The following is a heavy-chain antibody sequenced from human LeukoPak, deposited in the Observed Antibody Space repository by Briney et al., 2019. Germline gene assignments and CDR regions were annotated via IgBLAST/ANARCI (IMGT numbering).Heavy chain of an antibody. D-gene: IGHD5-18*01. CDR1: GYTFTSYD. V-gene: IGHV1-8*01. J-gene: IGHJ5*02. CDR2: MNPNSGNT. CDR3: ARSSVDTAMVALVHWFDP. Sequence: SVKVSCKASGYTFTSYDINWVRQATGQGLEWTGWMNPNSGNTGYAQKFQGRVTMTRNTSISTAYMELSSLRSEDTAVYYCARSSVDTAMVALVHWFDPWGQGTLVTVSS.